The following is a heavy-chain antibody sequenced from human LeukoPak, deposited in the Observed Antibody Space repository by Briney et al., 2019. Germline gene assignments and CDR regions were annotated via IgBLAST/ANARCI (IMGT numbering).Heavy chain of an antibody. CDR2: INPNSGGT. J-gene: IGHJ4*02. Sequence: ASVTVSCKASGYTFTGYYMHWVRQAPGQGLEWMGWINPNSGGTNYAQKFQGRVTMTRDTSISTAYMELSSLRSEDTAVYYCAREMNYHDSGSFDYWGQGTLVTVSS. D-gene: IGHD3-10*01. CDR1: GYTFTGYY. V-gene: IGHV1-2*02. CDR3: AREMNYHDSGSFDY.